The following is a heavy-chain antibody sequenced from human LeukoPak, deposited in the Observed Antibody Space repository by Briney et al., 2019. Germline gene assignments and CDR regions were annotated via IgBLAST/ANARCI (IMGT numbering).Heavy chain of an antibody. V-gene: IGHV3-23*01. CDR1: GFTFSSYW. Sequence: GGSLRLSCAASGFTFSSYWMSWVRQAPGKGLEWVSAISGSGGSTYYADSVKGRFTISRDNSKNTLYLQMNSLRAEDTAVYYCAKDRFGELYIEYFQHWGQGTLVTVSS. CDR3: AKDRFGELYIEYFQH. J-gene: IGHJ1*01. D-gene: IGHD3-10*01. CDR2: ISGSGGST.